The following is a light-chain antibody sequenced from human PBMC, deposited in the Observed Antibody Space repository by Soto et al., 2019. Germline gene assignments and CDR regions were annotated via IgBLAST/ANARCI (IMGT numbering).Light chain of an antibody. CDR3: SSYSSSSLYV. J-gene: IGLJ1*01. V-gene: IGLV2-14*03. Sequence: QSVLTQPASVSGSPGQSLTISCTGTSNDVGGYNYVSWYQHHPGKAPKLMIYDVNNRPSGVSNRFFGSKSGNTASLTISGIQAEDEADYYCSSYSSSSLYVFGTATKLTVL. CDR1: SNDVGGYNY. CDR2: DVN.